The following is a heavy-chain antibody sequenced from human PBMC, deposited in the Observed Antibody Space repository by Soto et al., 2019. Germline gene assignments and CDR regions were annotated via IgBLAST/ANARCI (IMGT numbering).Heavy chain of an antibody. CDR2: ISYDGSNK. J-gene: IGHJ4*02. CDR1: GFTFSSYA. V-gene: IGHV3-30-3*01. D-gene: IGHD5-18*01. Sequence: VGSLRLSCAASGFTFSSYAMHRVRQAPGKGLEWVAVISYDGSNKYYADSVKGRFTISRDNSKNTLYLQMNSLRAEDTAVYYCAREGQDTAMVDYFDYWGQGTLVTVSS. CDR3: AREGQDTAMVDYFDY.